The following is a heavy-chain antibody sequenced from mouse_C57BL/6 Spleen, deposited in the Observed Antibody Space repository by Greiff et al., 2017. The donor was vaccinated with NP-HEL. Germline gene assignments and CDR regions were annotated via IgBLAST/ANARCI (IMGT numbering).Heavy chain of an antibody. V-gene: IGHV14-4*01. CDR1: GFNIKDDY. J-gene: IGHJ2*01. D-gene: IGHD2-3*01. Sequence: VQLQQSGAELVRPGASVKLSCTASGFNIKDDYMHWVKQRPEQGLEWIGWIDPENGDTEYASKFQGKATITADTSSNTAYLQLSSLTSEDTAVYYCTLYDGYYYFDYWGQGTTLTVSS. CDR2: IDPENGDT. CDR3: TLYDGYYYFDY.